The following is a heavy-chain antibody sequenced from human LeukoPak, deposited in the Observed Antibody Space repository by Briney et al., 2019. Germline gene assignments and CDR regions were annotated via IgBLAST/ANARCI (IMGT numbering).Heavy chain of an antibody. CDR1: GFTFSNYA. J-gene: IGHJ4*02. V-gene: IGHV3-23*01. Sequence: GGSLRLSCAASGFTFSNYAMSWVRQAPGKGLEWVSSICSGGTTHYADSAKGRFTISRANSKNTLFLQMNSLRAEDTAVYYCAKYYYDRSTYSIDSWGQGTLVTVSS. D-gene: IGHD3-22*01. CDR2: ICSGGTT. CDR3: AKYYYDRSTYSIDS.